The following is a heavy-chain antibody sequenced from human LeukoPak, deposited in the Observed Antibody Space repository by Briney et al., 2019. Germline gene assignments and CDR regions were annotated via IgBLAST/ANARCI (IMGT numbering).Heavy chain of an antibody. CDR3: ARAENWNDSPFDY. CDR1: GFTFSSSA. J-gene: IGHJ4*02. CDR2: ISNNGGYT. V-gene: IGHV3-23*01. D-gene: IGHD1-1*01. Sequence: AGGSLRLSCAASGFTFSSSAMSWVRQAPGKGLEWVSAISNNGGYTYYADSVKGRFTISRDNSKNTLYLQMNSLRAEDTAVYYCARAENWNDSPFDYWGQGTLVTVSS.